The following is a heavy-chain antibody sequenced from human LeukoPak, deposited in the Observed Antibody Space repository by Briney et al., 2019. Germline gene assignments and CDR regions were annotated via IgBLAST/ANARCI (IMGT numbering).Heavy chain of an antibody. CDR1: GGSISSYY. CDR3: ARTRGDFTNAFDI. V-gene: IGHV4-59*08. D-gene: IGHD2-21*02. CDR2: IYYSGST. J-gene: IGHJ3*02. Sequence: SETLSLTCTVSGGSISSYYWSWIRQPPGKGLEWIGYIYYSGSTNYNPSLKSRVTISVDTSKNQFSLKLSSVTAADTAVYYCARTRGDFTNAFDIWGQGKMVTVSS.